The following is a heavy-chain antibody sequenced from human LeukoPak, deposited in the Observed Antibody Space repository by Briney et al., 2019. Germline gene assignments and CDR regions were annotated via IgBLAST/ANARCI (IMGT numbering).Heavy chain of an antibody. CDR2: IYYSGST. Sequence: SETLSLTCTVSGGSISSSSYYWGWIRQPPGKGLEWIGCIYYSGSTYYNPSLKSRVTISVDTSKNQFSLKLSSVTAADTAVYYCARGIAVAATRGLFDYWGQGTLVTVSS. CDR1: GGSISSSSYY. CDR3: ARGIAVAATRGLFDY. J-gene: IGHJ4*02. D-gene: IGHD6-19*01. V-gene: IGHV4-39*07.